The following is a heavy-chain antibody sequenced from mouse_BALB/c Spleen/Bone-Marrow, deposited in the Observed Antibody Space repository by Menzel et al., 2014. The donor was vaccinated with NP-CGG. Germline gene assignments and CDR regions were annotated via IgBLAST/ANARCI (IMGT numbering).Heavy chain of an antibody. CDR2: IDPANGNT. D-gene: IGHD1-3*01. J-gene: IGHJ1*01. Sequence: VQLQQSGAELAKPGASVKLSCSASGFNIKDTYMHWVKQRPEQGLEWIGRIDPANGNTKYDPKFQDKATITADTSSNTVDLQLSSLTFEDTAVYYCARQEFAIYWYFDVWGAGTTVTVSS. CDR3: ARQEFAIYWYFDV. V-gene: IGHV14-3*02. CDR1: GFNIKDTY.